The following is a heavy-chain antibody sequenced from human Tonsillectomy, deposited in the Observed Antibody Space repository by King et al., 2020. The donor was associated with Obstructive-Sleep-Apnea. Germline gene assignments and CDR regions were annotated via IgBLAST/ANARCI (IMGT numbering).Heavy chain of an antibody. Sequence: VQLVESGGGVVQPGGSLRLSCAASGFIFSSHGVHWVRQAPGKGLEWVAFVRYDGSNEYYADSVKGRFPISRDNSKNMLYLQMNSLRAEDTAVYCCAKDLQGSWGMDVWGQGTTVTVSS. CDR2: VRYDGSNE. D-gene: IGHD3-10*01. V-gene: IGHV3-30*02. J-gene: IGHJ6*02. CDR1: GFIFSSHG. CDR3: AKDLQGSWGMDV.